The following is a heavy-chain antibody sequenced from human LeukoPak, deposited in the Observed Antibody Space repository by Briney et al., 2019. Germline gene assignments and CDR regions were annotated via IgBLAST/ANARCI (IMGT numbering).Heavy chain of an antibody. D-gene: IGHD6-6*01. CDR3: ARGVSGVSIAARTFDY. V-gene: IGHV3-23*01. CDR1: GFRFRDYA. CDR2: ISGSGGST. J-gene: IGHJ4*02. Sequence: PGGSLRLSCEVSGFRFRDYAMTWVRQAPGKGLEWVSAISGSGGSTYYADSVKGRFTISRDNAKNSLYLQMNSLRAEDTAVYYCARGVSGVSIAARTFDYWGQGTLVTVSS.